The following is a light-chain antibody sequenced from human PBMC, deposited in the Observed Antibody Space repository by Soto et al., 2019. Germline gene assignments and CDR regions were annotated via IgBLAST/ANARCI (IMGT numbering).Light chain of an antibody. CDR1: QSIRSY. V-gene: IGKV1-39*01. Sequence: DIQMSQSPSSLSASVGDRVTITCRASQSIRSYLNWYQQKQGKAPKLXIYAASRLQSGVPSLFSGSRSGPEFTLTISSLQPEDFATDYCQQSYSSTPTFGQGTKVDIK. CDR2: AAS. J-gene: IGKJ1*01. CDR3: QQSYSSTPT.